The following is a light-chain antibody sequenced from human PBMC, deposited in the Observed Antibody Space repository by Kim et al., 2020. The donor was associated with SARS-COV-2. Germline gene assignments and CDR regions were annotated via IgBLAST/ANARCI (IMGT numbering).Light chain of an antibody. J-gene: IGKJ4*01. CDR2: GAS. CDR3: QQHGSSPLT. Sequence: EIVLTQSPGTLSLSPGKRATRSCRASQSVSSSYLAWYQQKPGQAPRLLIYGASSRATGIPDRFSGSGSGTDFTLTISRLEPEDFAVYYCQQHGSSPLTFGVGTKVDIK. V-gene: IGKV3-20*01. CDR1: QSVSSSY.